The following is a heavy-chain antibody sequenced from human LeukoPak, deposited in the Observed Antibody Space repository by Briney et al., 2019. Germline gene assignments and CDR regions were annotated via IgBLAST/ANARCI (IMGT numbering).Heavy chain of an antibody. Sequence: ASVKVSCKASGYTFTSYYMHWVRQAPGQGLEWMGIINPRGGSTSYAQKFQGRVTMTRDTSTSTVYMELSSLRSEDTAVYYCAAAAVGTGWFDPWGQGTLVTVSS. J-gene: IGHJ5*02. CDR3: AAAAVGTGWFDP. V-gene: IGHV1-46*01. CDR2: INPRGGST. D-gene: IGHD6-13*01. CDR1: GYTFTSYY.